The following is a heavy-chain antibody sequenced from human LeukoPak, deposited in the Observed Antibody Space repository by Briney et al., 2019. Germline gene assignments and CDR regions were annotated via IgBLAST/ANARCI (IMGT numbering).Heavy chain of an antibody. CDR2: TYYRSKWNT. J-gene: IGHJ5*02. Sequence: SQTLSLTCAISGDSVSSSTTTWNWLRQSPSGGLEWLGRTYYRSKWNTDYAVSVRSRIGINPDTSKNQLSLQLNSVTPEDTAIYYCVRGSPGGRLDPWGQGTLVTVSS. V-gene: IGHV6-1*01. CDR3: VRGSPGGRLDP. CDR1: GDSVSSSTTT. D-gene: IGHD2-15*01.